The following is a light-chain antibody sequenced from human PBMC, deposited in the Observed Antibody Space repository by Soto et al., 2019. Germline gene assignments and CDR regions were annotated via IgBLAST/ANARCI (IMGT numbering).Light chain of an antibody. CDR3: QRYASSPLT. V-gene: IGKV3-20*01. Sequence: IVLTQSPGTLSLYPGERATLSCRASQTVGNXXLAWQQQKTGPKPRLLIFGASNRATGIPDRISGSGSGTDXXXXXXXXXXXDFEMYYCQRYASSPLTFGGGTKVEIK. CDR1: QTVGNXX. CDR2: GAS. J-gene: IGKJ4*01.